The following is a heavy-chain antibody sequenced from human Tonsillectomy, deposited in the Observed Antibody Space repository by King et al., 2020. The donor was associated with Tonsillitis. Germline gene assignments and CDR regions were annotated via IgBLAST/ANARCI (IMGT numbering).Heavy chain of an antibody. V-gene: IGHV3-23*04. Sequence: VQLVESGGGLVQPGGSLRLSCAASGFTFSSYAMSWVRQAPGKGLEWVSAISGSGGSTYYADSVKGRFTISRDNSKNTLYLQMNSLRAEDTAVYYCAKPGTAMVTWLDYFDYLGQGTLVTVSS. CDR2: ISGSGGST. CDR3: AKPGTAMVTWLDYFDY. J-gene: IGHJ4*02. CDR1: GFTFSSYA. D-gene: IGHD5-18*01.